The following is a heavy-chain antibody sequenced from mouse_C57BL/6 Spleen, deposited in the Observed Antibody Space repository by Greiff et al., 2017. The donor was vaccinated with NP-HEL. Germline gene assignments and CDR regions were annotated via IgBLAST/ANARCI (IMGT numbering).Heavy chain of an antibody. CDR2: IYPGNSDS. V-gene: IGHV1-5*01. CDR1: GYTFTSYW. CDR3: TISGDGPGVYFDY. D-gene: IGHD2-3*01. J-gene: IGHJ2*01. Sequence: VQLQQSGTVLARPGASVKMSCKTSGYTFTSYWMHWVNQRPGQGLEWIGAIYPGNSDSSYNQKFKGKAKLTAVTSASTDYMELSSLTNEDSAVDYSTISGDGPGVYFDYWGKGTTLTVSS.